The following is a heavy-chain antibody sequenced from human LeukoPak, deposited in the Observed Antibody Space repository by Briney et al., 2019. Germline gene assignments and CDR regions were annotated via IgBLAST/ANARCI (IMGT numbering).Heavy chain of an antibody. CDR1: GYTFTAHY. J-gene: IGHJ4*02. CDR3: ARASSGWYDIDS. CDR2: INPKSGGT. V-gene: IGHV1-2*06. D-gene: IGHD6-19*01. Sequence: ASVSVSCKASGYTFTAHYMHWVRHAPAPWLELMGRINPKSGGTNYAQNFHRRFTITRDTSISTAYMELSRLTSDDTAVYYCARASSGWYDIDSWGQGTLVTVSS.